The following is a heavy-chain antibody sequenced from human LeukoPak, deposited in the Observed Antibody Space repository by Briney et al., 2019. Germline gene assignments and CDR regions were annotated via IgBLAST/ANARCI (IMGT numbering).Heavy chain of an antibody. D-gene: IGHD3-22*01. CDR2: IYHSGST. Sequence: SETLSLTCTVSGYSISSGYYWGWIRQPPGKGLEWIGSIYHSGSTYYNPSLKSRVTISVDTSKNQFSLKLSSVTAADTAVYYCARHVPQTYYYDSSGLTDDAFDIWGQGTMVTVSS. V-gene: IGHV4-38-2*02. J-gene: IGHJ3*02. CDR3: ARHVPQTYYYDSSGLTDDAFDI. CDR1: GYSISSGYY.